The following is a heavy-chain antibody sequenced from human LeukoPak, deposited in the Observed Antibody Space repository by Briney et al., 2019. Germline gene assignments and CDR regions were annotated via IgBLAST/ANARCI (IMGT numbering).Heavy chain of an antibody. Sequence: GESLKISCKGSGYRFTDYWNGWVRQMPGKGLEWMGIIYPGDSDTRYSPSFQGQVTISADKSINTAHLQSSSLKASDTAMYYCARGAAGTILVYYYLGMDIWGQGTTVTVSS. CDR1: GYRFTDYW. V-gene: IGHV5-51*01. D-gene: IGHD1-7*01. CDR2: IYPGDSDT. CDR3: ARGAAGTILVYYYLGMDI. J-gene: IGHJ6*02.